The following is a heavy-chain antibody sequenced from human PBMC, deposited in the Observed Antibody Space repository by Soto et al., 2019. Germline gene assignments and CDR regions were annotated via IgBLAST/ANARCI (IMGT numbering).Heavy chain of an antibody. D-gene: IGHD3-3*01. CDR3: ARDRSYDFWSGGMVWFDP. J-gene: IGHJ5*02. CDR1: GYTLTELS. CDR2: FDPEDGET. Sequence: ASVKVSCKVSGYTLTELSMHWVRQAPGKGLEWMGGFDPEDGETIYAQKFQGRVTMTEDTSTDTAYMELSSLRPEDTAAYYCARDRSYDFWSGGMVWFDPWGQGTLVTVSS. V-gene: IGHV1-24*01.